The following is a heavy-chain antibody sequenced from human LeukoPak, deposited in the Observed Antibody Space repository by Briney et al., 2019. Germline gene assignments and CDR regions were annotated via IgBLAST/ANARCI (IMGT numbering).Heavy chain of an antibody. V-gene: IGHV3-15*01. Sequence: PGGSLRLSCTASGFTFSSVWMTWVRQAPGKGLEWVGRIKSRTDGETTDYAAPVKGRFSISRDDSENTLYLQMNSLKNEGTAVYFCTTVHGAGPVNFDYWGQGSLVTVSS. CDR2: IKSRTDGETT. CDR1: GFTFSSVW. CDR3: TTVHGAGPVNFDY. D-gene: IGHD3-16*01. J-gene: IGHJ4*02.